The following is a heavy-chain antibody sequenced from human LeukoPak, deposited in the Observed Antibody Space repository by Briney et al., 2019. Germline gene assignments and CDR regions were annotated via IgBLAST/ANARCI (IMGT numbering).Heavy chain of an antibody. J-gene: IGHJ4*02. CDR1: GGSISSYY. D-gene: IGHD1-26*01. V-gene: IGHV4-59*12. CDR3: ARGVELLEYYFDY. CDR2: IYYSGST. Sequence: TSETLSLTCTVSGGSISSYYWSWIRQPPGKGLEWIGYIYYSGSTYYNPSLKSRVTISVDRSKNQFSLKLSSVTAADTAVYYCARGVELLEYYFDYWGQGTLVTVSS.